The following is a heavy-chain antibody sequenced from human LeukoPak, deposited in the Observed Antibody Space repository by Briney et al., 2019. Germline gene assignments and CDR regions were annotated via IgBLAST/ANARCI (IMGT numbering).Heavy chain of an antibody. D-gene: IGHD3-22*01. CDR1: GDY. V-gene: IGHV4-39*07. CDR3: ARGEYYYDSSGHDAFDI. Sequence: SETLSLTCTVSGDYWGWFRQPPGKGLEWIGTMLYSGTTYYNPSLKSRVTISADTSKKQFSLKLSSVTAADTAVYYCARGEYYYDSSGHDAFDIWGQGTMITVSS. J-gene: IGHJ3*02. CDR2: MLYSGTT.